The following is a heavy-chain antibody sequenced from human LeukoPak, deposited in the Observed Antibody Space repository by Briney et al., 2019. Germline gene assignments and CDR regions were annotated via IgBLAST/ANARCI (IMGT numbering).Heavy chain of an antibody. CDR3: ARGPDIVVVPAAMFDGYIPFDY. CDR2: ISYDGSNK. Sequence: PGGSLRLSCAASGFTFSSYAMHWVRQAPGKGLEWVAVISYDGSNKYYADSVKGRFTISRDNSKNTLYLQMNSLRAEDTAVYYCARGPDIVVVPAAMFDGYIPFDYWGQGTLVTVSS. J-gene: IGHJ4*02. D-gene: IGHD2-2*01. V-gene: IGHV3-30*01. CDR1: GFTFSSYA.